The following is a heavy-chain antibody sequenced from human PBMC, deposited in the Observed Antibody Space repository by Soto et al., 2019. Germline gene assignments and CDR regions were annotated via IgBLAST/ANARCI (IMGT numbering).Heavy chain of an antibody. Sequence: PSQTLSHTCTVSAGSLSRGGYYWSCIRQQPGKGLEWIGYIYYSGSTYYNPSIKSRVTISVDTSKNQFSLKLSSVTAADTAVYYCARVSWRTYHYYLMAVWGQGTTDPVSS. V-gene: IGHV4-31*03. CDR1: AGSLSRGGYY. J-gene: IGHJ6*02. D-gene: IGHD1-1*01. CDR2: IYYSGST. CDR3: ARVSWRTYHYYLMAV.